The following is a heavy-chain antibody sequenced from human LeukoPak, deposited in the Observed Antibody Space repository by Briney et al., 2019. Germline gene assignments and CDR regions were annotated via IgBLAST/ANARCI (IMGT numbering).Heavy chain of an antibody. J-gene: IGHJ4*02. CDR1: GGSISSGDYY. CDR3: ARQTTVISFDY. D-gene: IGHD4-17*01. Sequence: SETLSLTCTVSGGSISSGDYYWTWIRQPPGKGLEWMGYIFYSGSMYYNPSLKSRLTISVDTSKNQFSLKLRSVTAADTAVYYCARQTTVISFDYWGQGALATVSS. V-gene: IGHV4-30-4*01. CDR2: IFYSGSM.